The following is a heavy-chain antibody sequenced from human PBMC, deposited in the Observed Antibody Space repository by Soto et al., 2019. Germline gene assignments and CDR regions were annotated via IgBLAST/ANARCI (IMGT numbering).Heavy chain of an antibody. Sequence: QVQLVQSGAEVKKPGSSVKVSCKASGGTFSSDSFSWVRQAPGQGLEWMGGIIPMFDTPIYAQKFQDRVTISADESTITAYMQPSSPRCGHTAVYYWARTGGLDRDFNYWGQGSLVTASS. D-gene: IGHD1-26*01. CDR2: IIPMFDTP. V-gene: IGHV1-69*12. CDR3: ARTGGLDRDFNY. CDR1: GGTFSSDS. J-gene: IGHJ4*01.